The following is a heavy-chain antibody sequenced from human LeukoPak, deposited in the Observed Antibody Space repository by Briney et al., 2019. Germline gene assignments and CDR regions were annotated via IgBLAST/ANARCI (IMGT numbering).Heavy chain of an antibody. CDR2: ISGGGGST. D-gene: IGHD4/OR15-4a*01. CDR3: AKEVLADWYFDL. J-gene: IGHJ2*01. V-gene: IGHV3-23*01. CDR1: GFTFSSYA. Sequence: GGSLRLSCAASGFTFSSYAMSWVRQAPGKGLEWVSAISGGGGSTYYADSVKGRFTISRDNSKNTLHLQMSSLRAEDTAVYYCAKEVLADWYFDLWGRGTLVTVSS.